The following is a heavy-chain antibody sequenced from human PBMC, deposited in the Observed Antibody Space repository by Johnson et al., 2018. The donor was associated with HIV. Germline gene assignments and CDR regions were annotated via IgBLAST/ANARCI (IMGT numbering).Heavy chain of an antibody. CDR3: ARGGPFHAFDI. D-gene: IGHD2-21*01. CDR2: IYSGGST. J-gene: IGHJ3*02. Sequence: MLLVESGGGLIQPGGSLRLSCAASGFTVSSNYMSWVRQAPGKGLEWVSVIYSGGSTYYAASVKGRFTISRDNAKNTLFLQMNSLRAEDTAMYFCARGGPFHAFDIWGHGTTVTVSS. CDR1: GFTVSSNY. V-gene: IGHV3-66*01.